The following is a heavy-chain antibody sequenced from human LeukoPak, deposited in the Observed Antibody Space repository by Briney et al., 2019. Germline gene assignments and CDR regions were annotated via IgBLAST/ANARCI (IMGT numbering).Heavy chain of an antibody. Sequence: PSETLSLTCTVSGGFISSYYWSWIRRPAGKGLEWIGRIYTSGSTNYNPSLKSRVTMSVDTSKNKFSLKLSSVTATDTAVYYCARDYAITGTTRWFDPWGQGTLVTVSS. J-gene: IGHJ5*02. D-gene: IGHD1-20*01. CDR1: GGFISSYY. CDR2: IYTSGST. CDR3: ARDYAITGTTRWFDP. V-gene: IGHV4-4*07.